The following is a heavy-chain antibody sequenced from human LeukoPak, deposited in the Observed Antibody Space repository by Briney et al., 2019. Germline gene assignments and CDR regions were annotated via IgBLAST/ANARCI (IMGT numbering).Heavy chain of an antibody. D-gene: IGHD6-13*01. V-gene: IGHV4-39*07. CDR2: MYYSGST. J-gene: IGHJ5*02. CDR3: ALRIAAAGPRRWFDP. CDR1: GGSISSSNYY. Sequence: SETLSLTCSVSGGSISSSNYYWSWIRQPPGKGLEWIGSMYYSGSTYYNPSLKSRVTISVDTSKNQFSLKLNSVTAADTAVYYCALRIAAAGPRRWFDPWGQGTLVTVSS.